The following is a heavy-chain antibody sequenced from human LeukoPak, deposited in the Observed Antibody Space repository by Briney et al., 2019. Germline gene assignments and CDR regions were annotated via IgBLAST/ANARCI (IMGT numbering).Heavy chain of an antibody. CDR3: TRSAVVLPYYFDY. CDR1: GYTFTSYG. D-gene: IGHD3-22*01. Sequence: GASVKVSCKASGYTFTSYGISWVRQAPGKGLEWMGSFDPENGETLYAQEFQGRVTLTEDTSADTAYMELISLRSEDTALYYCTRSAVVLPYYFDYWGQGTLVTVSS. J-gene: IGHJ4*02. V-gene: IGHV1-24*01. CDR2: FDPENGET.